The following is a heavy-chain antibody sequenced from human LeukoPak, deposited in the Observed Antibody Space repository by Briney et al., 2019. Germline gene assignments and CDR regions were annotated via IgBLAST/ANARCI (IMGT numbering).Heavy chain of an antibody. Sequence: SETLSLTCAVYGGSFSGYYWSWIRQPPGKGLEWIGEFNHSGSTNYNPSLKSRVTILVDTSKDQFSLKLSSVTAADTAVYYCARGHSPVTTKVSYFQHWGQGTLVTVSS. CDR1: GGSFSGYY. V-gene: IGHV4-34*01. CDR3: ARGHSPVTTKVSYFQH. J-gene: IGHJ1*01. CDR2: FNHSGST. D-gene: IGHD4-17*01.